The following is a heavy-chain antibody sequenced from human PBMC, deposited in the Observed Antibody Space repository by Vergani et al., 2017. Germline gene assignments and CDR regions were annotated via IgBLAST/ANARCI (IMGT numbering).Heavy chain of an antibody. CDR2: IYYSGST. CDR1: GGSISSYY. V-gene: IGHV4-59*01. J-gene: IGHJ4*02. D-gene: IGHD5-18*01. CDR3: ARVGYSYGYFDY. Sequence: QVQLQESGPGLVKPSETLSLTCTVSGGSISSYYWSWTRQPPGKGLEWIGYIYYSGSTNYNPSLKSRVTISVDTSKNQFSLKLSSVTAADTAVYYCARVGYSYGYFDYWGQGTLVTVSS.